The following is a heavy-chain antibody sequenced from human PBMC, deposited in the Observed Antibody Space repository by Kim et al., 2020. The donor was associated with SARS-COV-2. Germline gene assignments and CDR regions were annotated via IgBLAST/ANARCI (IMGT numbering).Heavy chain of an antibody. CDR3: ARRVGYDAYYFDY. D-gene: IGHD5-12*01. Sequence: SETLSLTCTVSGGSISSGGYYWSWIRQHPGKGLEWIGYIYYSGSTYYNPSLKSRVTISVDTSKNQFSLKLSSVTAADTAVYYCARRVGYDAYYFDYWGQGTLVTVSS. V-gene: IGHV4-31*03. CDR2: IYYSGST. CDR1: GGSISSGGYY. J-gene: IGHJ4*02.